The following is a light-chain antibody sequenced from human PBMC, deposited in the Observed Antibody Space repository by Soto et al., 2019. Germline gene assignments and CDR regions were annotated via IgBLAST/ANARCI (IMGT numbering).Light chain of an antibody. J-gene: IGKJ5*01. Sequence: ETQLTRAPSFRSASVGDRVTITFRASQGISTYLAWYQQKPGKATKLMIYAASTLQSGVSLRFSGTGSGTSFTLTISSLQPEDFATYYRQQLLSYPITFGQGTRLEIK. CDR2: AAS. CDR3: QQLLSYPIT. V-gene: IGKV1-9*01. CDR1: QGISTY.